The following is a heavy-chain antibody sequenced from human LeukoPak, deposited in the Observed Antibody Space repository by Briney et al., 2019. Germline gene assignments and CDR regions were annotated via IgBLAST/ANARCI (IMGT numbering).Heavy chain of an antibody. Sequence: ASVKVSCKASGYTFTGYYMHWVRQAPGQGLEWMGWINPNSGGTNYAQKLQGRVTMTTDTSTSTAYMELRSLRSDDTAVYYCARCSSTSCYTPFDYWGQGTLVTVSS. V-gene: IGHV1-2*02. CDR1: GYTFTGYY. D-gene: IGHD2-2*02. J-gene: IGHJ4*02. CDR2: INPNSGGT. CDR3: ARCSSTSCYTPFDY.